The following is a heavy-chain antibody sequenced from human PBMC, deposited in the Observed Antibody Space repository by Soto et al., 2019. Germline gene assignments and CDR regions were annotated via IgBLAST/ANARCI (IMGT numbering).Heavy chain of an antibody. CDR3: ARITYCGGDCYRGFDP. CDR1: GGSISSGGDS. V-gene: IGHV4-30-2*01. J-gene: IGHJ5*02. D-gene: IGHD2-21*02. CDR2: IYHGST. Sequence: QLQVQDSGSGLVKPSQTLSLTCTVSGGSISSGGDSWSWIRQPPGKGLEWIGYIYHGSTYYNPSLKSRVTISVDRSKNQFSLKLSSVTAADTAVYYCARITYCGGDCYRGFDPWGQGTLVTVSS.